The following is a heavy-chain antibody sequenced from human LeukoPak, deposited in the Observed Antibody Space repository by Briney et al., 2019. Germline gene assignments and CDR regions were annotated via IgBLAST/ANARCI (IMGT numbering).Heavy chain of an antibody. V-gene: IGHV1-8*02. Sequence: ASVKVSCKASGYTFTGYYMHWVRQAPGQGLEWMGWMNPNSGNTGYAQKFQGRVTMTRNTSISTAYMELSSLRSEDTAVYYCARVTDGDAFDIWGQGTMVTVSS. CDR1: GYTFTGYY. CDR2: MNPNSGNT. J-gene: IGHJ3*02. D-gene: IGHD3-16*01. CDR3: ARVTDGDAFDI.